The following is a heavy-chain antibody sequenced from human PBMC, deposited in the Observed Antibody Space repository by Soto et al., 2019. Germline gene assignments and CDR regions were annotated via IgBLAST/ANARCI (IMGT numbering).Heavy chain of an antibody. Sequence: PGGSLRLSCAASGLTVSNAAVHWVRQAPGKGLEWVAVISNDGSSKYDADSVKGRFTISRDNSQNTLYLQMNNLRSEDTAVYYCARGGDCSSTSCYRPFDYWGQGTLVTVSS. CDR2: ISNDGSSK. J-gene: IGHJ4*02. CDR1: GLTVSNAA. CDR3: ARGGDCSSTSCYRPFDY. D-gene: IGHD2-2*01. V-gene: IGHV3-30-3*01.